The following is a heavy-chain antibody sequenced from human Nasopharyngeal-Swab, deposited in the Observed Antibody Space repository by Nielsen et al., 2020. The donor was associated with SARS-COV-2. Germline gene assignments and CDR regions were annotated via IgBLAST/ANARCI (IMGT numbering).Heavy chain of an antibody. CDR1: GGSFGGYY. CDR2: INHSGST. CDR3: ASLNGHGSGYFEYFQH. Sequence: GSLRLSCAVYGGSFGGYYWTWIRQPPGKGLEWIGEINHSGSTNYNPSLKSRVIISVDTSKNQFSLKLSSVTAADTAVYYCASLNGHGSGYFEYFQHWGQGTLVTVSS. D-gene: IGHD3-22*01. J-gene: IGHJ1*01. V-gene: IGHV4-34*01.